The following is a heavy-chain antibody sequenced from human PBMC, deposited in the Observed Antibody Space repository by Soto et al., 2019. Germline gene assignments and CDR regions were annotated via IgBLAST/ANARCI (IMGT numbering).Heavy chain of an antibody. D-gene: IGHD3-9*01. CDR3: AKDRLSDYDILTGYYPRLQYFDY. V-gene: IGHV3-30*18. Sequence: GGSLRLSCAASGFTFSSYGMHWVRQAPGKGLEWVAVISYDGSNKYYADSVKGRFTISRDNSKNTLYLQMNSLRAEDTAVYYCAKDRLSDYDILTGYYPRLQYFDYWGQGTLVTVSS. J-gene: IGHJ4*02. CDR1: GFTFSSYG. CDR2: ISYDGSNK.